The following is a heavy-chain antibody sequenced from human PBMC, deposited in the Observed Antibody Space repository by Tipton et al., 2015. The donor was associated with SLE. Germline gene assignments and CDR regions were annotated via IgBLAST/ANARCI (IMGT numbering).Heavy chain of an antibody. D-gene: IGHD3-22*01. CDR2: IDYSGNT. CDR3: ARDEYRYDATGYHLLGHFDF. CDR1: GGSIRSGYF. Sequence: TLSLTCTVSGGSIRSGYFWGWLRQHPEKGLEWIGYIDYSGNTYYNPSLKSRLTISMDTSKNQFSLDLKSVSAADTALYYCARDEYRYDATGYHLLGHFDFWGQGTLVTVSS. J-gene: IGHJ4*02. V-gene: IGHV4-31*03.